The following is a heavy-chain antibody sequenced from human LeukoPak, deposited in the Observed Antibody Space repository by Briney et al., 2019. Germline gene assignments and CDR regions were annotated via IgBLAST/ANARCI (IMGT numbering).Heavy chain of an antibody. CDR1: GGSISSYY. CDR2: IYYSGST. D-gene: IGHD6-13*01. V-gene: IGHV4-59*12. CDR3: AKSTSSSWYGDAFDI. J-gene: IGHJ3*02. Sequence: SETLSLTCAVSGGSISSYYWSWIGQPPGKGLEWIGYIYYSGSTNYNPSLRSRVTMSVDTSKNQFSLKLTSVTAADTAVYYCAKSTSSSWYGDAFDIWGQGTMVTVSS.